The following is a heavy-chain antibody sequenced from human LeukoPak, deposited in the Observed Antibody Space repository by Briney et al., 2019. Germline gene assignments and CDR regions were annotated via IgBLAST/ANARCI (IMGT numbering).Heavy chain of an antibody. CDR2: IRYDGSNK. CDR3: AKEKTSDFGGAVDY. Sequence: GGSLRLSCAASGFTFSSYGMHWVRQAPGKGLEWVAFIRYDGSNKYYADSVKGRFTISRDNSKNTLYLQMNTLRAEDTAVYYCAKEKTSDFGGAVDYWGQGTLVTVSS. V-gene: IGHV3-30*02. D-gene: IGHD3-10*01. J-gene: IGHJ4*02. CDR1: GFTFSSYG.